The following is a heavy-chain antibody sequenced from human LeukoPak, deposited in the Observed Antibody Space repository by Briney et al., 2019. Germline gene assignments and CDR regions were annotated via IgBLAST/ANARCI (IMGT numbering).Heavy chain of an antibody. CDR3: AKDLDLSGYGYLGFDY. J-gene: IGHJ4*02. Sequence: PGRSLRLSCAASGFTFSSYAMHWVRQAPGKGLEWVAVISYDGSNKYYADSVKGRFTISRDNSKNTLYLQMNSLRAEDTAVYYCAKDLDLSGYGYLGFDYWGQGTLVTVSS. D-gene: IGHD5-12*01. V-gene: IGHV3-30-3*01. CDR2: ISYDGSNK. CDR1: GFTFSSYA.